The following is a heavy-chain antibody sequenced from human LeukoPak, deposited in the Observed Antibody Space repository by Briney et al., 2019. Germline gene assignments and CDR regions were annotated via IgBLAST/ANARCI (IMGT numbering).Heavy chain of an antibody. Sequence: SETLSLTCTVSGGSISSSGFYWGWIRQPPGKGLEWIGSIYYSGTTYYNPSLKSRVTISVDTSKNQFSLRLSSVTAADAAVYYCARQEGSSYYWGQGTLVTVSS. V-gene: IGHV4-39*01. J-gene: IGHJ4*02. D-gene: IGHD2-15*01. CDR2: IYYSGTT. CDR1: GGSISSSGFY. CDR3: ARQEGSSYY.